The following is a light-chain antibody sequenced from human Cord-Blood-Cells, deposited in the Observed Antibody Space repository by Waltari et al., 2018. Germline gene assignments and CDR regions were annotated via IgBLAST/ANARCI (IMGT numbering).Light chain of an antibody. Sequence: EIVLTQSPATLSLSPGERATLSCRASQSVSSYLAWYQQKPGQAPRLLIYDASNRATGIPARFSGSESVTDCTLTISSLEPEDLAVYYCQQRSNWPYTFGQGTKLEIK. V-gene: IGKV3-11*01. CDR2: DAS. CDR3: QQRSNWPYT. J-gene: IGKJ2*01. CDR1: QSVSSY.